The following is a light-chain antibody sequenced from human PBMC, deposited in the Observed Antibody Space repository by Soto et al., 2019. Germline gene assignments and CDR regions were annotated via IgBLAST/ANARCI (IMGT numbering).Light chain of an antibody. V-gene: IGLV4-69*01. CDR1: SGHSNYA. CDR2: LNSDGSH. Sequence: QLVLTQSPSASASLGASVKLTCTLSSGHSNYAIAWHQQQPEKGPRYLMKLNSDGSHRKGDGIPDRFAGSSSGAERYLTISSLQSEDEADYYCQTWGTGIHVVFGGGTKRTVL. CDR3: QTWGTGIHVV. J-gene: IGLJ2*01.